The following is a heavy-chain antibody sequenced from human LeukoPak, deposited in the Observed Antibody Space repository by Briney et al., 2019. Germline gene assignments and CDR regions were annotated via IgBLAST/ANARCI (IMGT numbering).Heavy chain of an antibody. J-gene: IGHJ3*02. CDR1: GFTFSSYW. CDR3: STSSGHAFDI. CDR2: INSDGSST. D-gene: IGHD2-2*01. Sequence: GGSLRLSCAASGFTFSSYWMHWVRQVPGKGLVWVSRINSDGSSTSYADSVKGRFTISRDNAKDTLYVQMNSLRAEDTAVYYCSTSSGHAFDIWGRGTMVTVSS. V-gene: IGHV3-74*01.